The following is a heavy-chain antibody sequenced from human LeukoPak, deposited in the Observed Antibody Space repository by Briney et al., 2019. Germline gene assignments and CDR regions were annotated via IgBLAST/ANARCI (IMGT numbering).Heavy chain of an antibody. CDR3: ARCLGACSTSPVRGFDY. CDR1: GFTFSDYS. D-gene: IGHD2-2*01. J-gene: IGHJ4*02. CDR2: ISSSSIYI. Sequence: PGRSLRLSCAASGFTFSDYSINWVRQAPGKGLEWVSSISSSSIYIYYADSVKGRFTISRDNAKKSLYLQMNSLRAEDTAVYFCARCLGACSTSPVRGFDYWGQGTLVTVSS. V-gene: IGHV3-21*01.